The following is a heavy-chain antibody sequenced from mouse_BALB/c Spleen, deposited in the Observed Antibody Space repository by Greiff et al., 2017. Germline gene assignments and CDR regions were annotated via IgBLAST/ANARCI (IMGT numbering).Heavy chain of an antibody. Sequence: VQLQQSGAELARPGASVKLSCKASGYTFTSYWMQWVKQRPGQGLEWIGAIYPGDGDTRYTQKFKGKATLTADKSSSTAYMQLSSLASEDSAVYYCARGYGYAMDYWGQGTSVTVSS. CDR2: IYPGDGDT. CDR3: ARGYGYAMDY. J-gene: IGHJ4*01. D-gene: IGHD2-10*02. CDR1: GYTFTSYW. V-gene: IGHV1-87*01.